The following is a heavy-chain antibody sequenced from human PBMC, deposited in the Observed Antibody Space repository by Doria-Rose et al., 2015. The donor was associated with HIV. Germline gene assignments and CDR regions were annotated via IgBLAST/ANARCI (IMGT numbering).Heavy chain of an antibody. CDR3: ARGLLRGGWNDVDYYYGMDV. D-gene: IGHD1-1*01. J-gene: IGHJ6*02. CDR2: INHSGST. Sequence: QVQLQQWDAGLVKPSETLSLTCAVFGGSFSGYYWSWISQPPGKGLEWIGAINHSGSTNYKTSLTSRVNISLDTSKNLFSLKLSSVTAADTAVYYCARGLLRGGWNDVDYYYGMDVWGQGTTVTVSS. V-gene: IGHV4-34*01. CDR1: GGSFSGYY.